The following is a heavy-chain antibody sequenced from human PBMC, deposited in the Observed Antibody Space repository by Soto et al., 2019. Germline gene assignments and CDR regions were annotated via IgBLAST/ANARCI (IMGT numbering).Heavy chain of an antibody. CDR2: IYYSGST. CDR3: ATQVRNYRNYSNY. V-gene: IGHV4-59*04. CDR1: GGSISSYY. D-gene: IGHD1-7*01. J-gene: IGHJ4*02. Sequence: SETLSLTCTVSGGSISSYYWSWIRQPPGKGLEWIGYIYYSGSTYYNPSLKSRVTISVDTSKNQSSLKLSSVTAADTAVYYCATQVRNYRNYSNYWGQGTLVTVSS.